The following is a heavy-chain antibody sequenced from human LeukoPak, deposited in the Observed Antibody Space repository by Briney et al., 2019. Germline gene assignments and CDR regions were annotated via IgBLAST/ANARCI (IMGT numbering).Heavy chain of an antibody. D-gene: IGHD3-9*01. CDR2: VSSSSSYI. V-gene: IGHV3-21*01. CDR3: AREDILTGYYY. J-gene: IGHJ4*02. Sequence: GGSLRLSCAASGFTFSSYSMNWVRQAPGKGLEWVSSVSSSSSYIYYADSVKGRFTISRDNAKNSLYLQMNSLRAEDTAVYYCAREDILTGYYYWGQGTLVTVSS. CDR1: GFTFSSYS.